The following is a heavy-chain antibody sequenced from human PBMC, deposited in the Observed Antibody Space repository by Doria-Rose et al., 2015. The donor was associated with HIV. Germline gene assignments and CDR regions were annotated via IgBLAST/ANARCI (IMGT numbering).Heavy chain of an antibody. Sequence: QVHLQESGPGLVKPPETLSLTCTVSGGSISSYYWNWIRQPPGKGPEWIGYTYSSGSPHYNPPHKSRVPTPRDPPKNHFPRKLSSVTAADTAVYYCARFRPSRGIYYSLDVWGKGTTVTVSS. CDR3: ARFRPSRGIYYSLDV. J-gene: IGHJ6*03. D-gene: IGHD3-10*01. CDR2: TYSSGSP. V-gene: IGHV4-4*09. CDR1: GGSISSYY.